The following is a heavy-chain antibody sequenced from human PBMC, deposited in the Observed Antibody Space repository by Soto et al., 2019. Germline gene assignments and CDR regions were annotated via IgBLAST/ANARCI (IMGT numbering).Heavy chain of an antibody. V-gene: IGHV1-69*13. D-gene: IGHD3-3*01. J-gene: IGHJ2*01. Sequence: GASVKLSCKASGGTFSSYAISWVRQAPGQGLEWMGGIIPIFGTANYAQKFQGRVTITADESTSTAYMVLSSLRSEDTAVYYCATAIRITIFGVVTESSYWYFDLWGRGTLVTVSS. CDR3: ATAIRITIFGVVTESSYWYFDL. CDR1: GGTFSSYA. CDR2: IIPIFGTA.